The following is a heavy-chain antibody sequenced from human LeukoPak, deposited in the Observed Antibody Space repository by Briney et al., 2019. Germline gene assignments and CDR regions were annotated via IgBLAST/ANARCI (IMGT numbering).Heavy chain of an antibody. Sequence: ASAKVSCKASGYTFTGYYMHWVRQAPGQGLEWMGWINPNSGGTNYAQKFQGRVTMTRDTSISTAYMELSRLRSDDTAVYYCARVALDIVATVIDYWGQGTLVTVSS. CDR1: GYTFTGYY. J-gene: IGHJ4*02. CDR2: INPNSGGT. CDR3: ARVALDIVATVIDY. D-gene: IGHD5-12*01. V-gene: IGHV1-2*02.